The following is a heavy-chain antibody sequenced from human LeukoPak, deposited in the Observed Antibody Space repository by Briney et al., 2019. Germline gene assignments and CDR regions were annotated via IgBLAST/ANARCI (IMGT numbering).Heavy chain of an antibody. Sequence: ASVKVSCKASGYTFTGYYMHWVRQAPGQGLEWMGWINPNSGGTNYAQKFQGRLTMTTDTSTNTGYMELRSLRSDDTAVYYCARDNGSGRFGFDYWGQGTLVSVSS. CDR2: INPNSGGT. D-gene: IGHD3-10*01. J-gene: IGHJ4*02. V-gene: IGHV1-2*02. CDR3: ARDNGSGRFGFDY. CDR1: GYTFTGYY.